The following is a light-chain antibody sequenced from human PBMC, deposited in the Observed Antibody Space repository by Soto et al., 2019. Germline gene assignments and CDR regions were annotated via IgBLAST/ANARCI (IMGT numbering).Light chain of an antibody. CDR3: KSYAGSNTYV. J-gene: IGLJ1*01. V-gene: IGLV2-14*01. CDR2: EVR. CDR1: MRDVGAYNL. Sequence: QSVLTQPASVSGSAGQSITIFCSGTMRDVGAYNLVSWYQQHPGTAPKLIIYEVRNRPSGISSRFSGSRSGNTASLTVSGLQAADEADYFCKSYAGSNTYVFGRGTKVTGL.